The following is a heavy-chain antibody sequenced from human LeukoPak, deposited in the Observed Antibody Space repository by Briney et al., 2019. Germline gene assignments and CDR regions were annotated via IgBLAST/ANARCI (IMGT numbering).Heavy chain of an antibody. CDR3: ATDGEPFDW. D-gene: IGHD1-14*01. CDR2: IKQDGSEK. J-gene: IGHJ4*02. Sequence: GGSLRLSCAASGFTFSSYWMSWVRQAPGKGLEWVANIKQDGSEKYYVDSVKGRFTISRDNGKNSLYLQMNSLRADDTAVYYCATDGEPFDWWGQGTLVTVSS. V-gene: IGHV3-7*01. CDR1: GFTFSSYW.